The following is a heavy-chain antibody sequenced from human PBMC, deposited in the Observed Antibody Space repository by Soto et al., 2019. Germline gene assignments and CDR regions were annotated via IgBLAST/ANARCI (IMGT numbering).Heavy chain of an antibody. Sequence: ASVKVSCKASGYTFTSYDINWVRQATGQGPEWMGWMNPNSGNTGYAQKFQGRVTMTRNTSISTAYMELSSLRSEDTSVYYCAREGFAIIWPLYYYYYGMDVCGQGTIITVSS. D-gene: IGHD3-10*01. CDR1: GYTFTSYD. CDR2: MNPNSGNT. CDR3: AREGFAIIWPLYYYYYGMDV. J-gene: IGHJ6*02. V-gene: IGHV1-8*01.